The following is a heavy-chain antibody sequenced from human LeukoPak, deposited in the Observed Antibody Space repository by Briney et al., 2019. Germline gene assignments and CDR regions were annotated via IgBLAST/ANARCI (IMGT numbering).Heavy chain of an antibody. CDR1: GGSISSNSYY. Sequence: SETLSLTCAVSGGSISSNSYYWGWIRQPPGKGLEWIGEINHSGSTNYNPSLKSRVTISVDTSKNQFSLKLSSVTAADTAVYYCARVPFVVVTAWGQGTLVTVSS. J-gene: IGHJ5*02. D-gene: IGHD2-21*02. V-gene: IGHV4-39*07. CDR2: INHSGST. CDR3: ARVPFVVVTA.